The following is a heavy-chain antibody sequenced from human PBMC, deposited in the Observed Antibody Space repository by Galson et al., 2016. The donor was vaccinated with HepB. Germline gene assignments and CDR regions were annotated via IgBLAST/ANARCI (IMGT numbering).Heavy chain of an antibody. Sequence: QSPGNGLEWIGEIYQTGTANYNPPFTSRATISVDKSKNQISLRLNSVTAADTAVYYRTRGTLGTTASMAFDYWGQGTLVSVSS. D-gene: IGHD1-26*01. CDR3: TRGTLGTTASMAFDY. V-gene: IGHV4-4*02. J-gene: IGHJ4*02. CDR2: IYQTGTA.